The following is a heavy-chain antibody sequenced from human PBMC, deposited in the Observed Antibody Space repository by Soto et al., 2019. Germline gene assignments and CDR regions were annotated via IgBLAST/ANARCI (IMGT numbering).Heavy chain of an antibody. Sequence: ASVKVSCKASGGTLSSYAISWVRQAPGQGLEWMGGIIPIFGTANYAQKFQGRVTITADESTSTAYMELSSLRSEDTAVYYCARLLDYVPRRITIFGVVTDHYYYGMDVWGQGTTVTVSS. J-gene: IGHJ6*02. CDR1: GGTLSSYA. V-gene: IGHV1-69*13. D-gene: IGHD3-3*01. CDR2: IIPIFGTA. CDR3: ARLLDYVPRRITIFGVVTDHYYYGMDV.